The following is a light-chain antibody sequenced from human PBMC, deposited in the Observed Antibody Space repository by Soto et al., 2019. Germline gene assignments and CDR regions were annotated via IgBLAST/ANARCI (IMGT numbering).Light chain of an antibody. CDR3: QQYKSPPWT. Sequence: DIQMTQSPPTLSASVGDRVTISCRASESITNWLAWYQHKPGKAPKLLIYKASSLESGVPSRFGGSGSGTEFTLTISSLQPDDFATYYCQQYKSPPWTFGQGTKVEIK. CDR1: ESITNW. V-gene: IGKV1-5*03. CDR2: KAS. J-gene: IGKJ1*01.